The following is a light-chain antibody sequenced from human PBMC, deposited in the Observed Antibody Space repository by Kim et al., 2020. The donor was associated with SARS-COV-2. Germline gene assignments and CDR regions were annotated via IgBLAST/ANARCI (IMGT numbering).Light chain of an antibody. J-gene: IGLJ3*02. CDR3: NSYTSSGTWV. CDR1: SSDVGAYNY. Sequence: GQSITLSCTGTSSDVGAYNYVSWYQQHPGKAPKLIIYAVSNRPSGVSNRFSGSKSGNTASLTISGLQAEDEADYYCNSYTSSGTWVFGGGTQLTVL. CDR2: AVS. V-gene: IGLV2-14*03.